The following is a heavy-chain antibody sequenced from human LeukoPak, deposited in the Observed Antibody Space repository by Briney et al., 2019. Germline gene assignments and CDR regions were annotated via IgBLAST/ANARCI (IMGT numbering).Heavy chain of an antibody. V-gene: IGHV4-4*09. CDR2: IYTSGST. CDR3: ARGEFDYYYGMDV. D-gene: IGHD3-10*01. CDR1: GGSISSYY. J-gene: IGHJ6*02. Sequence: PSETLSLTCTVSGGSISSYYWSWIRQPPGKGLEWIGYIYTSGSTNYNPSLKSRVTISVDTSKNQFSLKLSSVTAADTAVYYCARGEFDYYYGMDVWGQGTTVTVSS.